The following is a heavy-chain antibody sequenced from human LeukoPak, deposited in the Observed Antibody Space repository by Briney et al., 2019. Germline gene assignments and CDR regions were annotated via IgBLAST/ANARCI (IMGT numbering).Heavy chain of an antibody. CDR1: GFTFSSLS. CDR3: ARRYDFWSGYPFDY. Sequence: PGGSLRLSCATSGFTFSSLSMNWVRQAPGKGLEWVSYIRGGGTDIHYADSVKGRFTISRDNAKNSLYLQMNSLRAEDTAVYFCARRYDFWSGYPFDYWGQGTLVTVSS. CDR2: IRGGGTDI. D-gene: IGHD3-3*01. V-gene: IGHV3-21*05. J-gene: IGHJ4*02.